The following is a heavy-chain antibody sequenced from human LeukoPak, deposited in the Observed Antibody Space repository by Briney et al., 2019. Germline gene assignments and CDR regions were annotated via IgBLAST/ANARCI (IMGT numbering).Heavy chain of an antibody. J-gene: IGHJ4*02. V-gene: IGHV1-69*05. CDR1: GGTFSSYA. CDR3: ARVRYYYGSGSPDY. CDR2: IIPIFGTA. D-gene: IGHD3-10*01. Sequence: ASVKVSCKASGGTFSSYAISWVRQAPGQGLEWMGRIIPIFGTANYAQKFQGRVTITTDESTSTAYMELSSLRSEDTAVYYCARVRYYYGSGSPDYWGQGTLVTVSS.